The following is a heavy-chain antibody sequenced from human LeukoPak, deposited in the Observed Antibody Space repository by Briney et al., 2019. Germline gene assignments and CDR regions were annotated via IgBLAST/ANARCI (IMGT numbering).Heavy chain of an antibody. CDR2: INHSGST. J-gene: IGHJ5*02. D-gene: IGHD3-22*01. CDR1: GGSFSGYY. Sequence: SEALSLTCAVYGGSFSGYYWSWIRQPPGKGLEWIGEINHSGSTNYNPSLKSRVTISVDTSKNQFSLKLSSVTAADTAVYYCARDWPDSSGYEGSWFDPWGQGTLVTVSS. V-gene: IGHV4-34*01. CDR3: ARDWPDSSGYEGSWFDP.